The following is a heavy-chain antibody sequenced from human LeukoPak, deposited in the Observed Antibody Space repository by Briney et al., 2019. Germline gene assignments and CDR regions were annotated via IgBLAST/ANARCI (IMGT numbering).Heavy chain of an antibody. D-gene: IGHD3-10*01. J-gene: IGHJ5*02. CDR1: GYTFTSYG. CDR2: ISAYNGNT. Sequence: RASVKVSCKASGYTFTSYGISWVRQAPGQGLEWMGWISAYNGNTNYAQKLQGRVTMTTDTSTSTAYMELRSLRSDDTAVYYCATMVRGVRPFDPWGQGTLVTVSS. V-gene: IGHV1-18*01. CDR3: ATMVRGVRPFDP.